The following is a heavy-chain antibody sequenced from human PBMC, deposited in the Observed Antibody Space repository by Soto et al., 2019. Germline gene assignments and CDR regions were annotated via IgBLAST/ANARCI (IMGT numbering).Heavy chain of an antibody. D-gene: IGHD2-2*01. V-gene: IGHV1-2*04. CDR1: GYTFTGYY. CDR3: ARGGEIVVVPAAYYYYYYYMDV. Sequence: ASVKVSCKASGYTFTGYYMHWVRQAPGQGLEWMGWINPNSGGTNYAQKFQGWVTMTRDTSISTAYMELSRLRSDDTAVYYCARGGEIVVVPAAYYYYYYYMDVWGKGTTVTVSS. J-gene: IGHJ6*03. CDR2: INPNSGGT.